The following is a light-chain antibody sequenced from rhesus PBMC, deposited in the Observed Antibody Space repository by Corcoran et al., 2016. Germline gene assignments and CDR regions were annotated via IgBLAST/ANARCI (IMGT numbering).Light chain of an antibody. V-gene: IGKV1-25*01. Sequence: DIQMTQSPSSLSASVGDRVTITCRASQGISSYLAWYQQKPGKAPNLLLYKASTLQSGVPSRFSGSGSGTDFTLTISSLQPEDFATYDCQQRNTYPLTFGGGTKVEIK. CDR2: KAS. CDR1: QGISSY. J-gene: IGKJ4*01. CDR3: QQRNTYPLT.